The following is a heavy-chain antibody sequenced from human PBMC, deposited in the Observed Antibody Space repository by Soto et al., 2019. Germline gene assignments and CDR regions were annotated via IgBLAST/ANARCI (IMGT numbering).Heavy chain of an antibody. Sequence: HPXGARILSGAASGVTFSTYDMHWVRQATGKGLEWVSAIGAADDPYYSGSVKGRFTISRENAKSSLSLQMNSLRAGDTAVYYCARAYSGQLPRRADYYYAMDFWRPGTTVTVSS. D-gene: IGHD2-2*01. CDR3: ARAYSGQLPRRADYYYAMDF. J-gene: IGHJ6*02. V-gene: IGHV3-13*05. CDR2: IGAADDP. CDR1: GVTFSTYD.